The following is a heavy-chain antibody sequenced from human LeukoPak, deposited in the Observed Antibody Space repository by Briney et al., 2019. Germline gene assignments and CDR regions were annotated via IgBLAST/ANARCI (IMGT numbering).Heavy chain of an antibody. CDR2: ISGHNDDT. CDR1: GYTFTSYA. J-gene: IGHJ6*03. CDR3: ARAGYCSGGSCYPYYYYYYMDV. D-gene: IGHD2-15*01. Sequence: GASVTVSCKASGYTFTSYAISWVRQAPGQGLEWMGWISGHNDDTNYAQRLQGRVTMTTDTSTSTAYMELRSLRSDGTAVYYCARAGYCSGGSCYPYYYYYYMDVWGKGTTVTVSS. V-gene: IGHV1-18*01.